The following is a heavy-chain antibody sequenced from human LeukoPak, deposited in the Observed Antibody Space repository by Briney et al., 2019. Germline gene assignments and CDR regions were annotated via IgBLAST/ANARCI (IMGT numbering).Heavy chain of an antibody. CDR2: ISDSGGST. V-gene: IGHV3-23*01. Sequence: GASLRLSCAASGFTFSSYAMSWVRQAPGKGLYWVSGISDSGGSTYYADSVKGRFTISRDNSKNTLYLQMNSLRAEDTAIYFCAKDRRDSSGWYYFDYWGQGTLVTVSS. CDR3: AKDRRDSSGWYYFDY. D-gene: IGHD6-19*01. CDR1: GFTFSSYA. J-gene: IGHJ4*02.